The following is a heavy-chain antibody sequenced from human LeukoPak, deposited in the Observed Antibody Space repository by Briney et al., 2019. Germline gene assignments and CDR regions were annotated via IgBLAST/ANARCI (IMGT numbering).Heavy chain of an antibody. CDR3: ASGKRPAAPAYYFDY. J-gene: IGHJ4*02. V-gene: IGHV3-30*02. CDR1: GFTFSSYG. D-gene: IGHD2-2*01. Sequence: GSLRLSCAASGFTFSSYGMHWVRQAPGKGLEWVAFIRSDGINKYYADSVKGRFTISRDNAKNSLYLQMNSLRAEDTAVYYCASGKRPAAPAYYFDYWGQGTLVTVSS. CDR2: IRSDGINK.